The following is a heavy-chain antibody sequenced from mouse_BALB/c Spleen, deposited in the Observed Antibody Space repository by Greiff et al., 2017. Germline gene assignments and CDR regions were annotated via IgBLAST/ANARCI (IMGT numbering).Heavy chain of an antibody. V-gene: IGHV7-3*02. CDR3: AKWDGPYAMDY. J-gene: IGHJ4*01. Sequence: EVMLVESGGGLVQPGGSLRLSCATSGFTFTDYYMSWVRQPPGKALEWLGFIRNKANGYTTEYSASVKGRFTISRDNSQSILYLQMNTLRAEDSATYCCAKWDGPYAMDYWGQGTSVTVSS. CDR1: GFTFTDYY. D-gene: IGHD4-1*01. CDR2: IRNKANGYTT.